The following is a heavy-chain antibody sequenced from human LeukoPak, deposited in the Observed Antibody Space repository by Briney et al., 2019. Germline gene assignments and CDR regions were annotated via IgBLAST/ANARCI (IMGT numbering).Heavy chain of an antibody. Sequence: PGGFLRLSCAASGFTFSSYGMHWVRQAPGKGLEWVAVISYDGSNKYYADSVKGRFTISRDNSKNTLYLQMNSLRAEDTAVYYCAKDLGYSYGYGYYYYGMDVWGQGTTVTVSS. CDR1: GFTFSSYG. V-gene: IGHV3-30*18. CDR3: AKDLGYSYGYGYYYYGMDV. D-gene: IGHD5-18*01. CDR2: ISYDGSNK. J-gene: IGHJ6*02.